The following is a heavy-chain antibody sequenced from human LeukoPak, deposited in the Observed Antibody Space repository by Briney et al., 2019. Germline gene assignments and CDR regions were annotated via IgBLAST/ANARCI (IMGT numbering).Heavy chain of an antibody. J-gene: IGHJ6*02. D-gene: IGHD2-2*01. V-gene: IGHV3-33*01. CDR2: IWYDGSNK. Sequence: PGVSLRLSCAASGFTFSSYGMHWVRQAPGKGLEWVAVIWYDGSNKYYADSVKGRFNISRDNSKNTLYLQMNSLRAEDTAVYYCARASICSSTSCYRPYYYYYGMDVWGQGTTVTVSS. CDR1: GFTFSSYG. CDR3: ARASICSSTSCYRPYYYYYGMDV.